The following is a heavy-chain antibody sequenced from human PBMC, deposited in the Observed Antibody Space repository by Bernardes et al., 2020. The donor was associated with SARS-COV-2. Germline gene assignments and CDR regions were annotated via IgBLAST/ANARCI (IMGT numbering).Heavy chain of an antibody. V-gene: IGHV3-33*01. D-gene: IGHD5-12*01. CDR2: IKYDGVTK. Sequence: GGSLRLSCATSGFGLNIYGMHWVRQAPGEGLEWVAAIKYDGVTKYYADSVKGRFTISRDVSNKTVDLQMDRLAVDDTAVYYCARGGVATTWGAFDNWGPGT. CDR3: ARGGVATTWGAFDN. CDR1: GFGLNIYG. J-gene: IGHJ4*02.